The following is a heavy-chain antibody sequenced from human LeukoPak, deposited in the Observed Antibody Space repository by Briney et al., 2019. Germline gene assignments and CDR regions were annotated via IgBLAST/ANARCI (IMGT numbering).Heavy chain of an antibody. CDR1: GFTFSSYW. J-gene: IGHJ5*02. CDR3: ARGPYNWNLGWFDP. CDR2: IKQDGSEK. Sequence: GGSLRLSCAASGFTFSSYWMSWVRQAPGKGLEWVANIKQDGSEKYYVDSVKGRFTISRDNAKNSLYLQMNSLRAEDTAVYYCARGPYNWNLGWFDPWGQGTLVTVSS. D-gene: IGHD1-20*01. V-gene: IGHV3-7*01.